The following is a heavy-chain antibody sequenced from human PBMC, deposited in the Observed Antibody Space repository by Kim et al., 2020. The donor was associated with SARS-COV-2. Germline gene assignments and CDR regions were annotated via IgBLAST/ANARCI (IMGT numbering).Heavy chain of an antibody. CDR2: MNPNTGKA. CDR3: ARDRCTNGVCSDAFDV. V-gene: IGHV1-8*01. J-gene: IGHJ3*01. D-gene: IGHD2-8*01. CDR1: GYTFTNHD. Sequence: ASVKVSCKTSGYTFTNHDINWVRQAAGQGLEYMGWMNPNTGKADYAQKFQGRLTMTRDTSISTAYMELSGLTSEDTAIYYCARDRCTNGVCSDAFDVRGQGTVITVSS.